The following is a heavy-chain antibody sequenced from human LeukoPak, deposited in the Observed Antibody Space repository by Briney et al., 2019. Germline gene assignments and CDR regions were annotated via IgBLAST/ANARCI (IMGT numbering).Heavy chain of an antibody. CDR3: ASIGSYGGRGEYYFDY. Sequence: ASVKVSCKASGYTFTSYYMHWVRQAPGQGLEWMGIINPSGGSTSYAQKFQGRVTMTRNTSISTAYMELSSLRSEDTAVYYCASIGSYGGRGEYYFDYWGQGTLVTVSS. V-gene: IGHV1-46*01. CDR1: GYTFTSYY. D-gene: IGHD1-26*01. CDR2: INPSGGST. J-gene: IGHJ4*02.